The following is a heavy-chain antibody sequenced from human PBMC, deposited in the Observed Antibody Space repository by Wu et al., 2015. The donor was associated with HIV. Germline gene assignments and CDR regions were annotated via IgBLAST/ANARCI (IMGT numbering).Heavy chain of an antibody. D-gene: IGHD6-19*01. Sequence: QVQLVQSGAEVKKPGASVKVSCKASGYTFTSYDINWVRQATGQGLEWMGWMNPNSGNTGYAQKFQGRVTMTRNTSIRTAYMELSSLRSDDTAIYYCARQRAYTSGWYIFDYWGQGTLVTVSS. J-gene: IGHJ4*02. CDR3: ARQRAYTSGWYIFDY. V-gene: IGHV1-8*01. CDR1: GYTFTSYD. CDR2: MNPNSGNT.